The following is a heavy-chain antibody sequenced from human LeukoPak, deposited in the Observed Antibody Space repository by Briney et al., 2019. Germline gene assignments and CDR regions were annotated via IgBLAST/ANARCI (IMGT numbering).Heavy chain of an antibody. CDR1: GFTFNSYW. Sequence: GGSLRLSCAASGFTFNSYWMHWVRQAPGKGLVWVSGINWKSNNIGYADSVKGRFTISRDNAKNSLYLQMNSLRTEDTALYYCARDRAGYFYAMDVWGQGTSVTVSS. CDR2: INWKSNNI. V-gene: IGHV3-9*01. D-gene: IGHD6-13*01. CDR3: ARDRAGYFYAMDV. J-gene: IGHJ6*02.